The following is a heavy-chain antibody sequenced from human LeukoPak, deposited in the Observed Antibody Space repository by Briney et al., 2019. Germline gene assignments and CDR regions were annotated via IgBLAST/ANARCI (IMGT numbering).Heavy chain of an antibody. D-gene: IGHD3-22*01. Sequence: GGSLRLSCVASGFSVSSNYMSWVRQAPGKGLEWVSVIHSGGSTYYAGSVKGRFTISRDNSKNTLYLQMNSLRAEDTAVYYCAREVPNSSGQLDYWGQGTLVTVSS. CDR2: IHSGGST. CDR1: GFSVSSNY. CDR3: AREVPNSSGQLDY. J-gene: IGHJ4*02. V-gene: IGHV3-53*01.